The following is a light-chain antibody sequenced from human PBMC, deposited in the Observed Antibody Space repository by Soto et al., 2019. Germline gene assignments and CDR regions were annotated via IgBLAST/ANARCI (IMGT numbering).Light chain of an antibody. CDR3: QHYGTSAL. CDR1: QSVSDMY. Sequence: EIVLTQSPGTLSLSPGERATLSCRASQSVSDMYLAWYQQKPGQAPRLLIYASTRATGIPDRFSGSGSGTDFTLTISRVEPEGFAVYFCQHYGTSALFGPGTKVDIK. J-gene: IGKJ3*01. V-gene: IGKV3-20*01. CDR2: AS.